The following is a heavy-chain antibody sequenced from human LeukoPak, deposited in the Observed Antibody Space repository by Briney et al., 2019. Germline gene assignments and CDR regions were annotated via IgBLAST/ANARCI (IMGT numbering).Heavy chain of an antibody. Sequence: GGSLRLSCAASGFTLSSYVMNWVRQAPGKGLEWVSVISGGGGSTYYADSVKGRFTISRDNSKNTLFLQMNSLRAEDTAVYYCAKGGYCSSTSCYVGWFDPWGQGTLVTVSS. V-gene: IGHV3-23*01. D-gene: IGHD2-2*01. J-gene: IGHJ5*02. CDR3: AKGGYCSSTSCYVGWFDP. CDR1: GFTLSSYV. CDR2: ISGGGGST.